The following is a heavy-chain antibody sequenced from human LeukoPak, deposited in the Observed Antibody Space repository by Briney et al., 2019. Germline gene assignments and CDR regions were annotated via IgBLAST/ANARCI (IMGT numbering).Heavy chain of an antibody. D-gene: IGHD3-10*01. CDR2: INTDGSRA. CDR1: GFIFNMYP. J-gene: IGHJ4*02. V-gene: IGHV3-74*01. Sequence: TGGSLRLSCTVSGFIFNMYPMHWVRQAPGKGLVWVSRINTDGSRAIYAHSVKGRFTFSRDNAKNTLYLQMNSLRAEDTAVYYCATETRGSGTSNWGQGPLVTVSS. CDR3: ATETRGSGTSN.